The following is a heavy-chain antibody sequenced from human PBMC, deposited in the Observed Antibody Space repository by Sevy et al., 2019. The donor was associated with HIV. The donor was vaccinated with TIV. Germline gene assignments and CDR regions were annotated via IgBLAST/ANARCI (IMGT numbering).Heavy chain of an antibody. CDR1: GYTFTGYF. Sequence: APVKVSCKASGYTFTGYFMHWVRQAPGQGLEWMGRINPNSGDTNYAQKFQDRVTMTRDTSISTTYMELSRLRSDDTAIYYCARARVGAPMDFDYWGQGALVTVSS. V-gene: IGHV1-2*06. D-gene: IGHD1-26*01. J-gene: IGHJ4*02. CDR2: INPNSGDT. CDR3: ARARVGAPMDFDY.